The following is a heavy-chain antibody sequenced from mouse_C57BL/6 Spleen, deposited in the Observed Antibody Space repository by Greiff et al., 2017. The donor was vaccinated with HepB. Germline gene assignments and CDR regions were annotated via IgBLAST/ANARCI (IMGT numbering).Heavy chain of an antibody. V-gene: IGHV10-1*01. CDR2: IRSKSNNYAT. Sequence: EVHLVESGGGLVQPKGSLKLSCAASGFSFNTYAMNWVRQAPGKGLEWVARIRSKSNNYATYYADSVKDRFTISRDDSESMLYLQMNNLKTEDTAMYYCVRQGPTVDWYFDVWGTGTTVTVSS. CDR3: VRQGPTVDWYFDV. J-gene: IGHJ1*03. CDR1: GFSFNTYA. D-gene: IGHD1-1*01.